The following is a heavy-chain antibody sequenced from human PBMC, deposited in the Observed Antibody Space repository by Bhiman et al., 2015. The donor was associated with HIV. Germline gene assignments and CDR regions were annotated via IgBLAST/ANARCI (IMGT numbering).Heavy chain of an antibody. Sequence: EVQLVESGGGLVPPGRSLRLSCAGSGFTFGEYAMHWVRHTPGKGLEWVSGISWNSDKVAYADSVKDRFTISRDNAKSSLYLQMNSLSGEDTALYYCAKSKYHYNFWSGYYDYWGQGAQVSVSS. J-gene: IGHJ4*02. CDR2: ISWNSDKV. V-gene: IGHV3-9*01. CDR1: GFTFGEYA. D-gene: IGHD3-3*01. CDR3: AKSKYHYNFWSGYYDY.